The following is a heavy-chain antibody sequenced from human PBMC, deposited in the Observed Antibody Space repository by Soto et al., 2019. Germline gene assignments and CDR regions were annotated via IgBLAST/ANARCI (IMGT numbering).Heavy chain of an antibody. CDR2: IIPIFGTA. CDR1: GGTFSSYA. CDR3: ARLQQWRTEYYYYYGMDV. D-gene: IGHD6-19*01. J-gene: IGHJ6*02. V-gene: IGHV1-69*12. Sequence: QVQLVQSGAEVKKPGSSVKVSCKASGGTFSSYAISWVRQAPGQGLEWMGGIIPIFGTANYAQKFQGRVTITADESTSTAYMELGSLRSEDTAVYYCARLQQWRTEYYYYYGMDVWGQGTTVTVSS.